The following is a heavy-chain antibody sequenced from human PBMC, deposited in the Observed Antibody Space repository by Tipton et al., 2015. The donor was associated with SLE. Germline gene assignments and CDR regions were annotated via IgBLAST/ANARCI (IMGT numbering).Heavy chain of an antibody. D-gene: IGHD2-8*01. CDR2: ISFTGST. Sequence: TLSLTCTVSGDSISSGSYYWSWIRQPAGKGLEWIGRISFTGSTNYNPSLKSRVAISIDTSKNQFSLNLSSVTAADTALYYCARVLGSRYCTNGVCTSPYYFYYYMDVWGRGTSVTVSS. CDR1: GDSISSGSYY. CDR3: ARVLGSRYCTNGVCTSPYYFYYYMDV. J-gene: IGHJ6*03. V-gene: IGHV4-61*02.